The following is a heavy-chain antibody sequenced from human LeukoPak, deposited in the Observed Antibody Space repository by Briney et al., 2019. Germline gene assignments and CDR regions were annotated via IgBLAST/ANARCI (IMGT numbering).Heavy chain of an antibody. V-gene: IGHV4-34*01. J-gene: IGHJ4*02. Sequence: SETLSLACAVYGGSFSGYYWSWICQPPGKGLEWIGEINHSGSTNYNPSLKSRVTISVDTSKNQFSLKLSSVTAADTAVYYCAKDGYYYDSSGSGNYFDYWGQGTLVTVSS. CDR2: INHSGST. D-gene: IGHD3-22*01. CDR1: GGSFSGYY. CDR3: AKDGYYYDSSGSGNYFDY.